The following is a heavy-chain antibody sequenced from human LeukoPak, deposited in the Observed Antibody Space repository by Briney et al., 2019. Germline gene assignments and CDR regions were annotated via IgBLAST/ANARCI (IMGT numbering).Heavy chain of an antibody. J-gene: IGHJ6*03. D-gene: IGHD5-18*01. CDR1: GGSFSGYY. V-gene: IGHV4-34*01. CDR3: ARGISDTAIPYYYYYYMDV. Sequence: SETLSLTCAVYGGSFSGYYWSWIRQPPGKGLEWIGEINHSGSTNYNPSLKSRVTISVDTSKNQFSLKLSSVTAADTAVYYCARGISDTAIPYYYYYYMDVWGKGTTVTVSS. CDR2: INHSGST.